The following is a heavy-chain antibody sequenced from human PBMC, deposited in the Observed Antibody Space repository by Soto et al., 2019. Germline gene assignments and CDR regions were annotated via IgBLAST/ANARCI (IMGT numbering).Heavy chain of an antibody. J-gene: IGHJ5*02. CDR3: ASVYSSGYYHWFDP. V-gene: IGHV4-31*03. CDR2: IYYSGST. D-gene: IGHD3-22*01. Sequence: SETLSLTYTVSGGSISSGGYYWSWIRQRPGKGLEWIGYIYYSGSTYYNPSLKSRVTISVDTSKNQFSLKLSSVTAADTAVYYCASVYSSGYYHWFDPWGQGTLVTAPQ. CDR1: GGSISSGGYY.